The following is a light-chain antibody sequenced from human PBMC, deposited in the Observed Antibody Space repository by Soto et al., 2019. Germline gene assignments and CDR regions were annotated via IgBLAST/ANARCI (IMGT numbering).Light chain of an antibody. J-gene: IGKJ1*01. Sequence: DIQMTQSPSTLSASVGDRVTITCRASQSISSWLAWYQQKPGKAPKLLIYDASSLESGVPSRFSGSGSGTEFTLTISSLKHDDFATYYCQQYNSYSTFGQGTKVDIK. CDR2: DAS. CDR3: QQYNSYST. CDR1: QSISSW. V-gene: IGKV1-5*01.